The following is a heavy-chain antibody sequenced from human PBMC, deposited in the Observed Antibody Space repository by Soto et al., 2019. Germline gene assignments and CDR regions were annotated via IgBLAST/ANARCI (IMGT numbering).Heavy chain of an antibody. CDR1: GFTFSNAW. Sequence: LRLSCAASGFTFSNAWMSWVRQAPGKGLEWVGRIKSKTDGGTTDYAAPVKGRFTISRDDSKNTLYLQMNSLKTEDTAVYYCTTSASGYEIYYYYYYGMDVWGQGTTVTVS. V-gene: IGHV3-15*01. D-gene: IGHD5-12*01. J-gene: IGHJ6*02. CDR2: IKSKTDGGTT. CDR3: TTSASGYEIYYYYYYGMDV.